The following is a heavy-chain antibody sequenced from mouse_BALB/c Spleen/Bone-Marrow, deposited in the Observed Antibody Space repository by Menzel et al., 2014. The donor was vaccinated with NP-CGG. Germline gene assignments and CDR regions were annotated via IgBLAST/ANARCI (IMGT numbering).Heavy chain of an antibody. CDR1: GYTFTSYT. Sequence: VKLQESGAELARPGASVKMSCKASGYTFTSYTMHWVEQRPGQGLEWIGYINPSSGYTNYNQKFKDKATLTADKSSSTAYMQLSSLTSEDSAVYYCARERNWDSFAYWGQGTLVTVSA. J-gene: IGHJ3*01. D-gene: IGHD4-1*01. CDR3: ARERNWDSFAY. V-gene: IGHV1-4*01. CDR2: INPSSGYT.